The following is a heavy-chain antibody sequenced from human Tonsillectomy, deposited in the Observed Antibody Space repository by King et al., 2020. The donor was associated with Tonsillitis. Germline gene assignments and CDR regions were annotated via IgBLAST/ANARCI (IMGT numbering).Heavy chain of an antibody. CDR1: GYSISSGYY. CDR3: ATPSPEVRGVIPPVE. CDR2: IYHSGST. Sequence: QLQESGPGLVKPSETLSLTCAVSGYSISSGYYCGWIRQPPGKGLEWIGSIYHSGSTYYNPSLKSRVTISVDTSKNQFSLKLSSVTAADTAVYYCATPSPEVRGVIPPVEWGQGTLVTVSS. V-gene: IGHV4-38-2*01. J-gene: IGHJ4*02. D-gene: IGHD3-10*01.